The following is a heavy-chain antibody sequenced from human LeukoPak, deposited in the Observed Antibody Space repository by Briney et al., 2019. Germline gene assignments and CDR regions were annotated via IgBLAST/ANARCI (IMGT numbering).Heavy chain of an antibody. CDR1: GGSISSSSYC. D-gene: IGHD2-2*02. CDR3: ARDLGAPAAILYYFDY. Sequence: SETLSLTCTVSGGSISSSSYCWGWIRQPPGKGLEWIGSIYYSGSTYYNPSLKSRVTISVDTSKNQFSLKLSSVTAADTAVYYCARDLGAPAAILYYFDYWGQGTLVTVSS. CDR2: IYYSGST. V-gene: IGHV4-39*07. J-gene: IGHJ4*02.